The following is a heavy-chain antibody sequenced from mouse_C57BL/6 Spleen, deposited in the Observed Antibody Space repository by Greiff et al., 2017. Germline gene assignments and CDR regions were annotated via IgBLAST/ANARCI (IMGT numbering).Heavy chain of an antibody. V-gene: IGHV5-6*01. Sequence: EVMLVESGGDLVKPGGSLKLSCAASGFTFSSYGMSWVRQTPDKRLEWVATISSGGSYTYYPDRVKGRFTISRDNAKNTLYLQMSSLKSEDTAMYYCARHHYYGSYYFGYWGQGTTLTVSS. CDR1: GFTFSSYG. J-gene: IGHJ2*01. D-gene: IGHD1-1*01. CDR2: ISSGGSYT. CDR3: ARHHYYGSYYFGY.